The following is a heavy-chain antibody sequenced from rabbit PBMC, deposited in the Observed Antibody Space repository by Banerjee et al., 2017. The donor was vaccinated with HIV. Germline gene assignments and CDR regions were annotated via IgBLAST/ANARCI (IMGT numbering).Heavy chain of an antibody. V-gene: IGHV1S40*01. CDR2: IYTGSGST. CDR1: GIDFSSYYY. Sequence: QSLEESGGGLVKPGGTLTLTCKASGIDFSSYYYMCWVRQAPGKGLEWIGCIYTGSGSTWYASWAKGRFTISKTSSTTVTLQMTSLTAADTATYFCARGTLLTVGDLWGPGTLVTVS. D-gene: IGHD2-1*01. CDR3: ARGTLLTVGDL. J-gene: IGHJ4*01.